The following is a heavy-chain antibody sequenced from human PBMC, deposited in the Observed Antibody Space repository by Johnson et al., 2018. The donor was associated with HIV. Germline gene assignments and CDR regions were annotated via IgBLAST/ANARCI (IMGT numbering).Heavy chain of an antibody. D-gene: IGHD3-22*01. CDR3: ARDSKDYYDRSGNYYDHDAFDI. CDR1: EFTFNTYW. CDR2: IKQDGSEK. Sequence: VQLVESGGGLVQPGGSLRLSCAASEFTFNTYWMSWVRQAPGKGLEWVANIKQDGSEKYYVDSVKGRFTISRYNAKNSLYLQMNSLRAEDTAVYYCARDSKDYYDRSGNYYDHDAFDIWGQGTMVTVSS. J-gene: IGHJ3*02. V-gene: IGHV3-7*05.